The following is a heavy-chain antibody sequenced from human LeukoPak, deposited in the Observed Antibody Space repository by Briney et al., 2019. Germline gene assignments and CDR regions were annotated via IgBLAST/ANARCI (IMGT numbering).Heavy chain of an antibody. D-gene: IGHD1-26*01. CDR2: IYYSGST. Sequence: SETLSLTCTVSGGSISISTYYWGWIRQPPGKGLEWIGSIYYSGSTSYNPSLKSRVTMSVDTSKNQFSLKLDSVTAADTAVYYCARNASDSGTSYLDYWGQGTLVTVSS. V-gene: IGHV4-39*01. CDR3: ARNASDSGTSYLDY. CDR1: GGSISISTYY. J-gene: IGHJ4*02.